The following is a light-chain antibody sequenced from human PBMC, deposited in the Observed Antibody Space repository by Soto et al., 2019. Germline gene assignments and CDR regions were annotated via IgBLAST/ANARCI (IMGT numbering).Light chain of an antibody. V-gene: IGKV1-5*03. CDR3: EQYHTYS. J-gene: IGKJ1*01. CDR1: QSISGW. CDR2: K. Sequence: DIQMTQSPSTLSASVGDRVIITCRASQSISGWMAWYQQKPGKAPNLLIYKTLKSGGPSRFRGSGSGTEFTLIVTRLQFDDFANYYCEQYHTYSFGQGTTVAIK.